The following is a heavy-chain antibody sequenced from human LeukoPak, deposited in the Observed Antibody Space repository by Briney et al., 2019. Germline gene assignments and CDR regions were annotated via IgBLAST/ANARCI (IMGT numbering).Heavy chain of an antibody. J-gene: IGHJ4*02. CDR3: ARGGVVPTSAAYY. V-gene: IGHV4-59*01. CDR2: IYYSGST. CDR1: GFTFSNAW. D-gene: IGHD2-2*01. Sequence: GSLRLSCAASGFTFSNAWMSWVRQPPGKGLEWIGYIYYSGSTNYNPSLKSRVTISVATSKNQFSLKLSSVTAADTAVYYCARGGVVPTSAAYYWGQGTLVTVSS.